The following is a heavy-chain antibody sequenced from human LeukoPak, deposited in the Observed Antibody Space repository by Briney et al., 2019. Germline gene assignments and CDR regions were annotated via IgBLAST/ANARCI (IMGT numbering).Heavy chain of an antibody. CDR2: IRYDGSNK. Sequence: PGGSLRLPCAASGFTFSSYGMNWVRQAPAKGLEWVAFIRYDGSNKYYADSVKGRFTISRDNSKNTLYLQMNSLRAEDTAVYYCAKDRQWLTANFDYWGQGTLVTVSS. CDR1: GFTFSSYG. J-gene: IGHJ4*02. D-gene: IGHD6-19*01. CDR3: AKDRQWLTANFDY. V-gene: IGHV3-30*02.